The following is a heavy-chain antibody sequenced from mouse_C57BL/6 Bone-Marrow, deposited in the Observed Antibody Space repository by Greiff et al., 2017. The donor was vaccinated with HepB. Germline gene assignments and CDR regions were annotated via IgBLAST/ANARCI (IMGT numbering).Heavy chain of an antibody. D-gene: IGHD2-3*01. CDR2: INPNNGGT. Sequence: DVQLVESGPELVKPGASVKIPCKASGYTFTDYNMDWVKQSHGKSLEWIGDINPNNGGTIYNQKFKGKATLTVDKSSSTAYMELRSLTSEDTAVYYCARYDGYPYWYFDVWGTGTTVTVSS. CDR1: GYTFTDYN. V-gene: IGHV1-18*01. CDR3: ARYDGYPYWYFDV. J-gene: IGHJ1*03.